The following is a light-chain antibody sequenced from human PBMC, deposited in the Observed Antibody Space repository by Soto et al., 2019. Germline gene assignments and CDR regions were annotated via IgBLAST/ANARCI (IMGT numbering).Light chain of an antibody. CDR1: QGIRND. Sequence: AILMTQSPSSLSASVGDRVTITCRASQGIRNDLGWYQQKPGKAPRLLIYAASSLQSGVPSRFSGSGSGTDFPLTISSLQPEDFATYYCLQDYNYPWTCGQGTKVEIK. CDR2: AAS. V-gene: IGKV1-6*01. J-gene: IGKJ1*01. CDR3: LQDYNYPWT.